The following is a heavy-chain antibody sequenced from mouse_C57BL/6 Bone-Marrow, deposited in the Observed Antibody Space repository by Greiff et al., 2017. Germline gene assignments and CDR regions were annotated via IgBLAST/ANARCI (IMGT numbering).Heavy chain of an antibody. CDR1: GYTFTSYG. Sequence: VQLQQSGAELARPGASVKLSCKASGYTFTSYGISWVKQRTGQGLEWIGGIYPRSGNTYYNEKFKGKATLTADKSSSTAYMELRSLTSEDSAVXFCARVRDYYGSSYPFAYWGQGTLVTVSA. V-gene: IGHV1-81*01. J-gene: IGHJ3*01. CDR2: IYPRSGNT. D-gene: IGHD1-1*01. CDR3: ARVRDYYGSSYPFAY.